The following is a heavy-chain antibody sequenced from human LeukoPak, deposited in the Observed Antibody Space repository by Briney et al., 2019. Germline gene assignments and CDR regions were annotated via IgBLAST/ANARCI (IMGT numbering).Heavy chain of an antibody. CDR3: ASHAAYYGSGSYYPRPFDY. D-gene: IGHD3-10*01. V-gene: IGHV1-69*13. J-gene: IGHJ4*02. CDR2: IIPIFGTA. Sequence: SVKVSCKASGGTFSSYAISWVRQAPGQGLEWMGGIIPIFGTANYAQKFQGRVTITADESTSTAYMELSSLRSEDTAVYYCASHAAYYGSGSYYPRPFDYWGQGTLVTVSS. CDR1: GGTFSSYA.